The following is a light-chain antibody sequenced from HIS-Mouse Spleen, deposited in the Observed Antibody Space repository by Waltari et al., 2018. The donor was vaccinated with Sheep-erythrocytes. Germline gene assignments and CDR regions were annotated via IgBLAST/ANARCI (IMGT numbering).Light chain of an antibody. CDR1: SSDVGRYNL. CDR2: EGS. Sequence: QSALTQPASVSGSPGQSITISCTGTSSDVGRYNLVSWYQQHPGKAPKLMIYEGSKRHSGVSNRVSGSKSGNTASLTISGLQAEDEADYYCCSYAGSSTPWVFGGGTKLTVL. V-gene: IGLV2-23*01. CDR3: CSYAGSSTPWV. J-gene: IGLJ3*02.